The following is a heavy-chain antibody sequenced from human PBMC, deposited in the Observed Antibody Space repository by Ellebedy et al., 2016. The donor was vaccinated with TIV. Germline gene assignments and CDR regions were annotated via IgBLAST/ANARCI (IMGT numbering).Heavy chain of an antibody. CDR1: GFTFSNYN. J-gene: IGHJ4*02. V-gene: IGHV3-21*06. CDR3: ARGCSTPDS. Sequence: GESLKISCVASGFTFSNYNMNWVRQSPGKGLEWVSSIRSTGSDKYYAESVKGRFTISRDNAQNTLFLQMNSLRVEDTAVYYCARGCSTPDSWGQGTLVIVSS. D-gene: IGHD2-15*01. CDR2: IRSTGSDK.